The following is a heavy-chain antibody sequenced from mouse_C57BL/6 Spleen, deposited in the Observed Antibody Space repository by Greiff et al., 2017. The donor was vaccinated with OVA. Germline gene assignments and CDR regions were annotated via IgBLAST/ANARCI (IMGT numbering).Heavy chain of an antibody. CDR2: IDPETGGT. V-gene: IGHV1-15*01. Sequence: VQLQQSGAELVRPGASVTLSCKASGYTFTDYEMHWVKQTPVHGLEWIGAIDPETGGTAYNQKFQGKAILTADKSSSTAYMELRSLTSEDSAVYYGTREATDVRLCAYWGQGTLVTVSA. CDR1: GYTFTDYE. CDR3: TREATDVRLCAY. J-gene: IGHJ3*01.